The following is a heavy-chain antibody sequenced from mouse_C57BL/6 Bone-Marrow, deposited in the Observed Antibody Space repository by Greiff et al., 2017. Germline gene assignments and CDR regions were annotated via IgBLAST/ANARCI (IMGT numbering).Heavy chain of an antibody. J-gene: IGHJ3*01. V-gene: IGHV5-4*01. Sequence: EVQGVESGGGLVKPGGSLKLSCAASGFTFSSYAMSWVRQTPEKRLEWVATISDGGSYTYYPDNVKGRFTISRDKAKNNLYLQMSHLKSEDTAMSYGAREGEHCDGNYGRCAYGGQGTVVTVSA. CDR1: GFTFSSYA. D-gene: IGHD2-1*01. CDR2: ISDGGSYT. CDR3: AREGEHCDGNYGRCAY.